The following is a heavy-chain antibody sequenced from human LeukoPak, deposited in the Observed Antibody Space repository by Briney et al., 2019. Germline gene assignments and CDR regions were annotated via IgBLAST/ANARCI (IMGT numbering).Heavy chain of an antibody. Sequence: PGRSLRLTCAASGFTFSNYAMHWVRQAPGKGLEWVGVISYDGTNKYYADSVKGRFTLSRDNSKNTMYLQMNSLRAEDTAMYYCARAPMSYDSSGFGGAFDIWGEGTMVTVSS. CDR1: GFTFSNYA. V-gene: IGHV3-30-3*01. CDR3: ARAPMSYDSSGFGGAFDI. J-gene: IGHJ3*02. D-gene: IGHD3-22*01. CDR2: ISYDGTNK.